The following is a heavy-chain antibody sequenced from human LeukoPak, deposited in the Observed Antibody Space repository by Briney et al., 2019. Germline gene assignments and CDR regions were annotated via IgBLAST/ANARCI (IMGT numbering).Heavy chain of an antibody. D-gene: IGHD2-2*01. CDR2: IYYSGST. CDR1: GGSISSYY. J-gene: IGHJ5*02. V-gene: IGHV4-59*01. Sequence: PSETLSLTCTVSGGSISSYYWSWIRQPPGKGLEWIGYIYYSGSTNYNPSLKSRVTISVDTSKNQFSLKLSSVTAADTAVYYCARGGGYRYCSSTSCYVWFAPWGQGTLVTVSS. CDR3: ARGGGYRYCSSTSCYVWFAP.